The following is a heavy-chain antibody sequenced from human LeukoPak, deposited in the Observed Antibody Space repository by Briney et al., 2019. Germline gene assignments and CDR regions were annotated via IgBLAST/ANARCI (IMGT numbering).Heavy chain of an antibody. CDR3: TTEGWLLTSQRYYFDY. J-gene: IGHJ4*02. Sequence: PGGSLRLSCAASGFTFSNAWMSWVRQAPGKGLEWVGRVKSKTDGGTTDYAAPVKGRFTISRDDSKNTLYLQMNSLKTEDTAVYYCTTEGWLLTSQRYYFDYWGQGTLVTVSS. D-gene: IGHD5-12*01. CDR2: VKSKTDGGTT. CDR1: GFTFSNAW. V-gene: IGHV3-15*01.